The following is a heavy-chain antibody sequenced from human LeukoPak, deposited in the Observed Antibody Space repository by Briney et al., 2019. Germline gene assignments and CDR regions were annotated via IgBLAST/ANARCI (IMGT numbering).Heavy chain of an antibody. Sequence: PSETLSLTCTVSGGSISSYQWSWIRQPPGKGLEWIGDTYNSGSTNHNPSLKSRVTISVDTSKTQFPLKLSSVTAADTAVYYCAGGIFGVVINAFHIWGQGTMVTVSS. CDR3: AGGIFGVVINAFHI. V-gene: IGHV4-59*01. D-gene: IGHD3-3*01. J-gene: IGHJ3*02. CDR2: TYNSGST. CDR1: GGSISSYQ.